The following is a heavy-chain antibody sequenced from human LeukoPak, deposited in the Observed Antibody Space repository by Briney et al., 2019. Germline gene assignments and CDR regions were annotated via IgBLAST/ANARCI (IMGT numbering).Heavy chain of an antibody. CDR3: AREGVYSNGPFDY. Sequence: PGGSLRLSCAASGFTFSSYAMHWVRQAPGKGLEWVAVISHDGDNKYNADSVKGRFTISRDNSKNTLYLQTNSLRAEDTAVYYCAREGVYSNGPFDYWGQGTRVTLSS. CDR2: ISHDGDNK. J-gene: IGHJ4*02. CDR1: GFTFSSYA. D-gene: IGHD5-18*01. V-gene: IGHV3-30-3*01.